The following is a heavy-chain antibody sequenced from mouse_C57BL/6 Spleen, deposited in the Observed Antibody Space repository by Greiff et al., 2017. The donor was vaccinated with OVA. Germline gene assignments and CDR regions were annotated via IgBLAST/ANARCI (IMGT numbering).Heavy chain of an antibody. J-gene: IGHJ1*03. Sequence: DVHLVESGGGLVKPGGSLKLSCAASGFTFSDYGMHWVRQAPEKGLEWVAYISSGSSTIYYADTVKGRFTISRDNAKNTLFLQMTSLRSEDTAMYYCARPPLGREGYFDVWGTGTTVTVSS. CDR3: ARPPLGREGYFDV. CDR2: ISSGSSTI. CDR1: GFTFSDYG. D-gene: IGHD4-1*01. V-gene: IGHV5-17*01.